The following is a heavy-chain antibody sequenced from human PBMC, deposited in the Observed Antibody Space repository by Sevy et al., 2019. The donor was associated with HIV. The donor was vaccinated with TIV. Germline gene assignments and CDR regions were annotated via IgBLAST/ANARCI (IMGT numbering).Heavy chain of an antibody. J-gene: IGHJ4*02. CDR2: MNPNSGNT. Sequence: ASVKVSCKASGYTFTSYDINWVRQATGQGLEWMGWMNPNSGNTGYAQTFQGRVTMTRNTSISTAYMELSSLRSEDTAVYYCARPYCSGGSCYHPAHWGQGTLVTVSS. V-gene: IGHV1-8*01. CDR3: ARPYCSGGSCYHPAH. D-gene: IGHD2-15*01. CDR1: GYTFTSYD.